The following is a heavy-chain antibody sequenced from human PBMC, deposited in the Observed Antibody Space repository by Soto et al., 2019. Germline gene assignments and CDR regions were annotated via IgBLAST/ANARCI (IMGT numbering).Heavy chain of an antibody. CDR2: VYYTGTT. J-gene: IGHJ6*02. D-gene: IGHD3-9*01. Sequence: PSETLSLTCTISGGSINGYYWSWIRQPPGKGLEWIGYVYYTGTTKYNPSLESRVTISADTSKNQFSLKLSSVTAADTAVYYCAGAILTGYTPGYYYGMDVWGQGTTVTVSS. CDR3: AGAILTGYTPGYYYGMDV. CDR1: GGSINGYY. V-gene: IGHV4-59*01.